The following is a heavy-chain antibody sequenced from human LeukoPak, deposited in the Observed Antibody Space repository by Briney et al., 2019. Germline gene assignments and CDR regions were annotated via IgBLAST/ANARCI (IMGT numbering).Heavy chain of an antibody. CDR1: GYSINSGYY. D-gene: IGHD5-12*01. CDR2: IYYSGST. Sequence: PSENLSLTCTVSGYSINSGYYWSWIRQPPGKRLEWIGSIYYSGSTYSNPTLKRRLTISVDTPKNQISLNLTSVTSADAAVYYCARDLGYDGFDWDPWGQGTLVTVSS. J-gene: IGHJ5*02. CDR3: ARDLGYDGFDWDP. V-gene: IGHV4-38-2*02.